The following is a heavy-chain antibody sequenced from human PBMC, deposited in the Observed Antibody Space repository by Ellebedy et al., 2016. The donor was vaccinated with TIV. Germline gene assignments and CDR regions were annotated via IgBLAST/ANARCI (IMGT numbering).Heavy chain of an antibody. V-gene: IGHV3-21*01. D-gene: IGHD4-17*01. CDR3: ARKVPAPTTVPPNWYFDL. CDR2: ISGRSPYI. Sequence: PGGSLRLSCAASGFTFSSYTMNWVRQAPVKGLEWVSSISGRSPYIYYADSVKGRFAISRDNAKNSLYLQMNSLRAEDTAVYYCARKVPAPTTVPPNWYFDLWGRGTLVTVSS. CDR1: GFTFSSYT. J-gene: IGHJ2*01.